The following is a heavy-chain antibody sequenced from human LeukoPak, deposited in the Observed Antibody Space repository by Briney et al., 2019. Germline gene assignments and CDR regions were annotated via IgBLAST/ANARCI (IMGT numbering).Heavy chain of an antibody. D-gene: IGHD1-26*01. CDR2: IYYTGST. J-gene: IGHJ5*02. CDR3: ARHVAVGETA. Sequence: SETLSLTCSVSGGSITNSHWSWIRHPPGKGLEWIGYIYYTGSTTYSPSYKSRVTISIDTSRNQISLKLTSVTAADTAVYYCARHVAVGETAWGQGTLVTVFS. V-gene: IGHV4-59*08. CDR1: GGSITNSH.